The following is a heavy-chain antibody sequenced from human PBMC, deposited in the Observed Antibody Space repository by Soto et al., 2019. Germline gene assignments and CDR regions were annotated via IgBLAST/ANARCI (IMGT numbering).Heavy chain of an antibody. V-gene: IGHV4-31*03. Sequence: PSETLSLTCTVSGGSISSGGYYWSWIRQHPGKGLEWIGYIYYSGRTYYSPSLHSRVSIAVDTTENQFSLKLTSVTAADTSVYYCARGSFSSSSSWFDPWGRGTLVTVSS. J-gene: IGHJ5*02. CDR1: GGSISSGGYY. CDR2: IYYSGRT. D-gene: IGHD6-6*01. CDR3: ARGSFSSSSSWFDP.